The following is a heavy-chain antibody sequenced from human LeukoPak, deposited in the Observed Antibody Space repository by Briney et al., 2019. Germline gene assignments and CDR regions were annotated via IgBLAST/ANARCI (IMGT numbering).Heavy chain of an antibody. CDR3: ARDHNVAAAGRGFDP. D-gene: IGHD6-13*01. V-gene: IGHV1-69*05. CDR2: IIPIFGTA. Sequence: GASVKVSCKASGYTFTSYGISWVRQDPGQGLEWMGGIIPIFGTANYAQKLQGRVTITTDESTSTAYMELSSLRSEDTAVYYCARDHNVAAAGRGFDPWGQGTLVTVSS. CDR1: GYTFTSYG. J-gene: IGHJ5*02.